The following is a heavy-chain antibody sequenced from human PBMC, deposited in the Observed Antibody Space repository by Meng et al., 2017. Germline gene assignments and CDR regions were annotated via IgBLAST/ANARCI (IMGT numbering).Heavy chain of an antibody. CDR2: INSNSDGGTT. CDR3: ATGAAAADH. D-gene: IGHD6-13*01. CDR1: GFRVTDAW. V-gene: IGHV3-15*01. Sequence: GCGSLTAGGSFRISFVASGFRVTDAWMSWVRQAPGKWLEWVGRINSNSDGGTTDYAAPVKGRFTISRDDSKNTLYLQMNSLITEDTAVYFCATGAAAADHWGQGTLVTVSS. J-gene: IGHJ4*02.